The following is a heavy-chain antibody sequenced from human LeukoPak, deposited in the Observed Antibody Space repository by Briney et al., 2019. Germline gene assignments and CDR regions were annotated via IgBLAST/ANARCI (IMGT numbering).Heavy chain of an antibody. J-gene: IGHJ6*02. CDR2: IYYSGST. D-gene: IGHD3-22*01. CDR1: GGSISSSSYY. Sequence: SETLSLTCTVSGGSISSSSYYWGWIRQPPGKGLEWIGSIYYSGSTYYNPSLKSRVTISVDTSKNQFSLKLSSVTAADTAVYYCARQSWSSGYYYAYYYYGMDVWGQGTTVTVSS. CDR3: ARQSWSSGYYYAYYYYGMDV. V-gene: IGHV4-39*01.